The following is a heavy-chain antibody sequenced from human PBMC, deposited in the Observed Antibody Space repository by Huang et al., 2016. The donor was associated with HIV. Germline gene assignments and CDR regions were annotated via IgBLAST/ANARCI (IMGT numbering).Heavy chain of an antibody. D-gene: IGHD3-10*01. CDR2: VKSKVHGGTT. CDR3: ATVIPYGSGTPDY. J-gene: IGHJ4*02. Sequence: EIHLAESGGGLVKPGGSLRLSCAASGFTFINAWMSWVRQAPGKGLEWIGRVKSKVHGGTTDYAAPVKGRFTISRDDSKNMLYLQMKSLKTEDTAVYYCATVIPYGSGTPDYWGQGTLVTVSS. CDR1: GFTFINAW. V-gene: IGHV3-15*01.